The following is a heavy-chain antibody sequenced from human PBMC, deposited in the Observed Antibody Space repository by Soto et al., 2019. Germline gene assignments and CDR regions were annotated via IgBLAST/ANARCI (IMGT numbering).Heavy chain of an antibody. D-gene: IGHD2-2*01. V-gene: IGHV1-8*01. CDR2: MNPNSGNT. J-gene: IGHJ6*02. CDR1: GYTFTSYD. CDR3: ARKVVVVVPAAIPETYYYYGRDV. Sequence: ASVKVSCKASGYTFTSYDINWVRQATGQGLEWMGWMNPNSGNTGYAQKFQGRVTMTRNTSISTAYMELSSLRSEDTAVYYWARKVVVVVPAAIPETYYYYGRDVWGQGTTVTVSS.